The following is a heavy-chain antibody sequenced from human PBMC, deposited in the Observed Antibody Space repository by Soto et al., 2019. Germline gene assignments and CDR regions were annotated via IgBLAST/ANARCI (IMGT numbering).Heavy chain of an antibody. CDR3: ASCTGGNCYSGGFDI. D-gene: IGHD2-15*01. Sequence: GGSLRLSCAASGFTFSRYGMHWVRQAPGKGLEWVAFIWYDGSNHFYLDSVKGRFIISRDNANNSLYLQMNSLRAEDTAVYYCASCTGGNCYSGGFDIWGPGTVVTVSS. J-gene: IGHJ3*02. CDR1: GFTFSRYG. CDR2: IWYDGSNH. V-gene: IGHV3-33*01.